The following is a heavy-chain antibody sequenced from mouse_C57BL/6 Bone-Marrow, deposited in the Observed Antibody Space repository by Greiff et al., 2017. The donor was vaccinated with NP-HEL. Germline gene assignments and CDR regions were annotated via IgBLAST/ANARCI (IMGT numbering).Heavy chain of an antibody. CDR1: GYTFTSYW. J-gene: IGHJ4*01. CDR2: IDPNSGGT. V-gene: IGHV1-72*01. D-gene: IGHD2-4*01. Sequence: VKQSCKASGYTFTSYWMHWVKQRPGRGLEWIGRIDPNSGGTKYNEKFKSKATLTVDKPSSTAYMQLSRLTSEDSAVYYCARVGYYDIYYAMDYWGQGPSVTVSS. CDR3: ARVGYYDIYYAMDY.